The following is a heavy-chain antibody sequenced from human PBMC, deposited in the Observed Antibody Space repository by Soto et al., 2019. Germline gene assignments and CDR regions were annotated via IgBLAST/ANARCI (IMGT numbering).Heavy chain of an antibody. V-gene: IGHV1-2*02. D-gene: IGHD6-6*01. Sequence: QVQLVPSGAEVKKPGASVKVSCKASGYTFTGYYLHWVRQAPGQGREWMGWINPNSGGTNYAQKSQGRVTRTRDTSTSTAHMDLSRLRSDDTAVYYCARARRPQGPRPSSSRIYGMDVWGQGTTVTVSS. CDR2: INPNSGGT. J-gene: IGHJ6*02. CDR3: ARARRPQGPRPSSSRIYGMDV. CDR1: GYTFTGYY.